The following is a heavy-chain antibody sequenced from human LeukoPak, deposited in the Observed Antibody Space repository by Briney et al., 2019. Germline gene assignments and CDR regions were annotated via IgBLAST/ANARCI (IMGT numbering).Heavy chain of an antibody. J-gene: IGHJ4*02. D-gene: IGHD3-22*01. V-gene: IGHV1-18*01. CDR2: ISAYNGNT. Sequence: ASVKVSCKASGYTFTSYGISWVRQAPGQGLEWMGWISAYNGNTNYAQKLQGRVTMTTDTSTSTAYMELRSLRSDDTAVYYCARDLPSYYDSSGYDHWGQGTLVTVSS. CDR1: GYTFTSYG. CDR3: ARDLPSYYDSSGYDH.